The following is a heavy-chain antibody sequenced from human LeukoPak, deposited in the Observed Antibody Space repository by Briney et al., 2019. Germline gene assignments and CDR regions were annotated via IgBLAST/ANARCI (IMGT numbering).Heavy chain of an antibody. Sequence: GGSLRLSCVASGFTFSSYWMSWVRQAPGKGLEWVADINQDGSEKYYVDSMGGRFTISRDNAQNSLYLQMSSLRADDTAVYYCARENMRDGGIAAAGTDYWGQGTLVTVSS. V-gene: IGHV3-7*01. CDR2: INQDGSEK. D-gene: IGHD6-13*01. CDR3: ARENMRDGGIAAAGTDY. CDR1: GFTFSSYW. J-gene: IGHJ4*02.